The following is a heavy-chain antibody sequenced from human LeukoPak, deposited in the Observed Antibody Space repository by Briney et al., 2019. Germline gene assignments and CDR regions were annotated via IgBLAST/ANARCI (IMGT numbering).Heavy chain of an antibody. CDR3: AELGITMIGGV. CDR1: GLTSTGYS. D-gene: IGHD3-10*02. V-gene: IGHV3-21*01. Sequence: GGSLRLSCVVSGLTSTGYSMTWVRQAPGKGLEWVSSISSSSDYILYADSVKGRFTISRDNAKNSLYLQMNSLRAEDTAVYYCAELGITMIGGVWGKGTTVTISS. J-gene: IGHJ6*04. CDR2: ISSSSDYI.